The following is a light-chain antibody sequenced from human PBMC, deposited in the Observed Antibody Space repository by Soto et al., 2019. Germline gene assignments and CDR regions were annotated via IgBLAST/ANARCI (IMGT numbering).Light chain of an antibody. V-gene: IGKV2-28*01. CDR1: QSLLHSNGYNY. J-gene: IGKJ1*01. CDR2: LGS. CDR3: MQALQTPKT. Sequence: DIVMTQSPLSLPVTPGEPASISCSSSQSLLHSNGYNYLDWYLQKPGQSPQLLIYLGSNLASGVPDRFSGSGSGIDFTLKVSRVEAEDVGVYYCMQALQTPKTFGQGTKVEIE.